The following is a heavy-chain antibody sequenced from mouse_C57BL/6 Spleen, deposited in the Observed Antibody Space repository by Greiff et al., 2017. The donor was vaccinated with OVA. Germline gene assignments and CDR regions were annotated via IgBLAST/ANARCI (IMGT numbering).Heavy chain of an antibody. Sequence: EVKLMESGGGLVKPGGSLKLSCAASGFTFSSYAMSWVRQTPEKRLEWVATISDGGSYTYYPDNVKGRFTISRDNAKNNLYLQMSHLNSEDTAMYYCARDRWDGGGYYAMDYWGQGTSVTVSS. J-gene: IGHJ4*01. CDR1: GFTFSSYA. D-gene: IGHD4-1*01. CDR2: ISDGGSYT. V-gene: IGHV5-4*01. CDR3: ARDRWDGGGYYAMDY.